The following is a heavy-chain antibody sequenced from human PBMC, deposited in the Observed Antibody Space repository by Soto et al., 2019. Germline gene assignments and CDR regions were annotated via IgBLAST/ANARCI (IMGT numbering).Heavy chain of an antibody. J-gene: IGHJ4*02. CDR3: ARLTPPVGYSYGYGFPPVVEEYYFDY. V-gene: IGHV3-23*01. CDR2: ISGTDDYT. D-gene: IGHD5-18*01. CDR1: GFPFSNFA. Sequence: GGSLRLSCAASGFPFSNFAMTWVRQAPGAGLEWVSSISGTDDYTYYADSVKGRFTISRDNARDTLFLHMNNLRADDTAVYYCARLTPPVGYSYGYGFPPVVEEYYFDYWGQGTRVTV.